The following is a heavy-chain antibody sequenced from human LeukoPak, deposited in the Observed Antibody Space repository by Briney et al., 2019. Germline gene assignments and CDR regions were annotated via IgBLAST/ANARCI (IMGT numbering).Heavy chain of an antibody. CDR3: AKTYGSSGWQYYFDY. J-gene: IGHJ4*02. CDR1: GFTFSSYA. Sequence: GGSLRLSCAASGFTFSSYAMHRVRQAPGKGLEWVAVISYDGSNKYYADSVKGRFTISRDNSKNTLYLQMNSLRAEDTAVYYCAKTYGSSGWQYYFDYWGQGTLVTVSS. CDR2: ISYDGSNK. D-gene: IGHD6-19*01. V-gene: IGHV3-30-3*02.